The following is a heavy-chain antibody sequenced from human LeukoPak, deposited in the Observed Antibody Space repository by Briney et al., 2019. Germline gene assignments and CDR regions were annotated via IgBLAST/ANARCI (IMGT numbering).Heavy chain of an antibody. CDR2: MSANSGNT. CDR3: VRTPPKGDIDY. V-gene: IGHV1-8*01. CDR1: GYTFINYD. Sequence: ASVKVSCKTSGYTFINYDINWIRQAPGQGLEWLGWMSANSGNTGCAQKFQGRVTMTRTTSISTAFMELSRLTFEDTAVYYCVRTPPKGDIDYWGQGTLVTVSS. D-gene: IGHD2-21*02. J-gene: IGHJ4*02.